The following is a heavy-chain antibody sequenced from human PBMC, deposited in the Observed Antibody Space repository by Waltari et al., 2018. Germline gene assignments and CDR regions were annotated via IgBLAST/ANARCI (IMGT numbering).Heavy chain of an antibody. J-gene: IGHJ4*02. Sequence: EVQLVESGGGLVQPGGSLRLSCAASGFTFSSYWMHWVRQAPGKGLVSVSRINLDGTITNYADSVKGRFTISRDNAKNTLFLQMNSLRAEDTGVYYCVLYSSEFLGDYWGQGTLVTVSS. CDR1: GFTFSSYW. V-gene: IGHV3-74*01. CDR2: INLDGTIT. D-gene: IGHD6-25*01. CDR3: VLYSSEFLGDY.